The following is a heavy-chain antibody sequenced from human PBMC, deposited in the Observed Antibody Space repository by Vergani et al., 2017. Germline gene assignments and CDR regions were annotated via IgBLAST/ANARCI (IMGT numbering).Heavy chain of an antibody. Sequence: QVQLQESGPGLVKPSQTLSLTCTVSGASMSSVGYYWTWIRQSAGKRLEWIGDILGSGTANYNPSFQGRVSMSVATSKNQFSLTLSSVNAADTAVYYCTRQPQEGASGPPSVPTWGQGISVIVSS. J-gene: IGHJ4*02. V-gene: IGHV4-61*02. CDR3: TRQPQEGASGPPSVPT. CDR1: GASMSSVGYY. D-gene: IGHD5-12*01. CDR2: ILGSGTA.